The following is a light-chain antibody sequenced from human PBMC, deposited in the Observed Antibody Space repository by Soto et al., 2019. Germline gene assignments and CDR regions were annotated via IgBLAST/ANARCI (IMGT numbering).Light chain of an antibody. Sequence: TVMTQSPATLSVSPGERATLSCRASQSVSSNLAWYQQKPGQAPRLLIYGASTRATGIPARFSGSGSGTEFTLTINSLQPEDFATYSCQQSYSTPITFGQGTRLEIK. CDR1: QSVSSN. V-gene: IGKV3-15*01. CDR3: QQSYSTPIT. CDR2: GAS. J-gene: IGKJ5*01.